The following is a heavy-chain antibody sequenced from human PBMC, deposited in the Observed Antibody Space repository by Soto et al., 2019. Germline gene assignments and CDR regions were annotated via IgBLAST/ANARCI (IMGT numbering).Heavy chain of an antibody. D-gene: IGHD6-19*01. CDR3: ARDGWVIDQFDY. CDR2: VNAGTGNT. Sequence: QVQLVQSGAEVKKPGASVKVSCKTSGYTFTNYAVQWVRQAPGQSLEWMGWVNAGTGNTRYSQKFQGRVTITRDTSATTAYMELSSLRSEDTAVYYCARDGWVIDQFDYWGQGTLVTVSS. V-gene: IGHV1-3*01. CDR1: GYTFTNYA. J-gene: IGHJ4*02.